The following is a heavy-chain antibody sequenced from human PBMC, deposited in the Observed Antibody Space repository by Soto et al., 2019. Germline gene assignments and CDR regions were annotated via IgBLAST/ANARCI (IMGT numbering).Heavy chain of an antibody. CDR2: INPHGGST. CDR3: ARSSGGNFGIILEGTNWFAP. CDR1: RDTFTSYY. V-gene: IGHV1-46*01. J-gene: IGHJ5*02. Sequence: ASVKVSCKAPRDTFTSYYINWVRQAPGQGLEWMGFINPHGGSTAYAQKFKGRVTLTRDTSASTVYMEVSRLTSEDTAMYYCARSSGGNFGIILEGTNWFAPWGQGTLVTVSS. D-gene: IGHD3-16*01.